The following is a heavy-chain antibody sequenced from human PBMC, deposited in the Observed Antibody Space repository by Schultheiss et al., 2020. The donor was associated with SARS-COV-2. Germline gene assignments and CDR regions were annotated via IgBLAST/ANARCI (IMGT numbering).Heavy chain of an antibody. V-gene: IGHV1-69*13. CDR3: ARDGASYYYGMDV. J-gene: IGHJ6*02. D-gene: IGHD1-26*01. Sequence: SVKVSCKASGGTFSSYAISWVRQAPGQGLEWMGGIIPIFGTANYAQKFQGRVTITADESTSTVYMELSSLRSDDTAVYYCARDGASYYYGMDVWGQGTTVTVSS. CDR1: GGTFSSYA. CDR2: IIPIFGTA.